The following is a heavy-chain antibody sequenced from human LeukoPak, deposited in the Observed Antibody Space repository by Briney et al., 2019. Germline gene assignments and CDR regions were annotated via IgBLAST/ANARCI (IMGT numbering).Heavy chain of an antibody. V-gene: IGHV4-59*08. CDR3: ARGGATRYCSSTSCQAAFDI. Sequence: SETLSLTCTVSGGSISSYYWSWIRQPPGKGLEWIGYISYSGSTNYNPSLKSRVTISVDTSKNQFSLKLSSVTAADTAVYYCARGGATRYCSSTSCQAAFDIWGQGTMVTVSS. D-gene: IGHD2-2*01. CDR1: GGSISSYY. CDR2: ISYSGST. J-gene: IGHJ3*02.